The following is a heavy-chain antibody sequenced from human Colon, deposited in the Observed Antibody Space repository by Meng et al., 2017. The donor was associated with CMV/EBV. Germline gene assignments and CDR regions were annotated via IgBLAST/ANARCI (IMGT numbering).Heavy chain of an antibody. CDR1: GFSITTRGVD. Sequence: TLKGLGPCVVNTKQPVTRTWTFSGFSITTRGVDGVGCRQPPGKTLLGLALSYWDDDKHKIPSLKNRLTITKDTSKNQVVLTMTNMDPGYTGTYYYAHRGDGDYVFDFWGQGALVTVSS. J-gene: IGHJ4*02. CDR2: SYWDDDK. D-gene: IGHD4-17*01. CDR3: AHRGDGDYVFDF. V-gene: IGHV2-5*02.